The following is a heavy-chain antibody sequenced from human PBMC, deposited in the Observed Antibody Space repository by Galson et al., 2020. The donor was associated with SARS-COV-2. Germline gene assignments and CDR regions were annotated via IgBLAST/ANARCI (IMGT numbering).Heavy chain of an antibody. J-gene: IGHJ4*02. D-gene: IGHD6-19*01. V-gene: IGHV4-61*02. Sequence: SETLYLTCAVSAGSISGTSSYWRWIRQPAGKGLEWIGRIHSSGSTNYNPSLTRRVTISIDTSKNQFSLRLSSVTAADTAIYYCASGPVAGSGEWGQGTLVTVSS. CDR2: IHSSGST. CDR3: ASGPVAGSGE. CDR1: AGSISGTSSY.